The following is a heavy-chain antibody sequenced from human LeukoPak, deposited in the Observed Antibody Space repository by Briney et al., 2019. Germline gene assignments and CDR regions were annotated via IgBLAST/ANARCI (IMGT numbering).Heavy chain of an antibody. D-gene: IGHD3-3*01. CDR3: ARPYYDFWSGSPVAY. V-gene: IGHV3-64*01. J-gene: IGHJ4*02. CDR1: GFSFSSYA. CDR2: ISSNGGST. Sequence: GGSLRLSCAASGFSFSSYAMHWVRQAPGKGLEYVSAISSNGGSTYYAHSVKGRFTISRDNSKNTLYLQMGSLRAEDMAVYYCARPYYDFWSGSPVAYWGQGTLVTVSS.